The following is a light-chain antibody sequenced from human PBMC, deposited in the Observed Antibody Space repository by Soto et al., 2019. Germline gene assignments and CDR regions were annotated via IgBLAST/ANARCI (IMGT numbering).Light chain of an antibody. CDR1: QTTIPKY. J-gene: IGKJ5*01. V-gene: IGKV3-20*01. CDR2: GAS. Sequence: EIELTQSPGTLSLSPGESATLSGRVSQTTIPKYVAWYQQRRGLAPRLLVYGASKRAAGIPDRFRGSGSGSEFSLTISGLEPEDFAVYFCQHFGSSPPVIFGQGTRLEIK. CDR3: QHFGSSPPVI.